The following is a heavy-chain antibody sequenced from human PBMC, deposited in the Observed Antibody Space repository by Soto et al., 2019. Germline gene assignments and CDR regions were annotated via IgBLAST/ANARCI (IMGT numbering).Heavy chain of an antibody. V-gene: IGHV3-11*01. CDR2: ISGSGSTT. CDR1: GFTFSDYY. CDR3: ARSSLTYFEF. Sequence: QVHLEESGGGLVKPGGSLRLSCTASGFTFSDYYMSWIRQAPGKGLEWIAYISGSGSTTYYTDSVKGRFAISRDNARTSLYLQINSLRVEDSAVYYCARSSLTYFEFWGQGTLVTVSS. J-gene: IGHJ4*02.